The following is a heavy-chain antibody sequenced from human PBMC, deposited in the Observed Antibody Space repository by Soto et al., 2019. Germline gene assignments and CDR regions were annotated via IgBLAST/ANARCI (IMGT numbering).Heavy chain of an antibody. V-gene: IGHV3-13*01. CDR3: ARAFSCSGRTCPHYYMDV. CDR2: IGAAGDT. CDR1: GFTFSSYD. D-gene: IGHD2-15*01. Sequence: GGSLRLSCAASGFTFSSYDMNWVRQATGKGLEWVSAIGAAGDTYYPGSVKCRFTISRENAKNSLYLQMNSLRAGDTGVYYCARAFSCSGRTCPHYYMDVWGKGTTVTVSS. J-gene: IGHJ6*03.